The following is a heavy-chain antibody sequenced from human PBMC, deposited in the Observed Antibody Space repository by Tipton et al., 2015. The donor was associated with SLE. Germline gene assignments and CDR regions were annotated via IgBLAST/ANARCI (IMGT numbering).Heavy chain of an antibody. V-gene: IGHV4-59*02. Sequence: TLSLTCTVSGDSVSSYYWSWIRQPPGKGLEWIGNIYHSGSTKYNPSLKSRVSTSVDTSKNQFSLRLSSVTAADTAVYYCARIGWYYYDSSGLIDYWGQGTLVTVSS. D-gene: IGHD3-22*01. J-gene: IGHJ4*02. CDR1: GDSVSSYY. CDR2: IYHSGST. CDR3: ARIGWYYYDSSGLIDY.